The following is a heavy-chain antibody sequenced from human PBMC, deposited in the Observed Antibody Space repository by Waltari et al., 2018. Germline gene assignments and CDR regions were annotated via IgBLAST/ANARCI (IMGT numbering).Heavy chain of an antibody. CDR1: GYPFTGYA. D-gene: IGHD6-13*01. CDR3: ARVKVAAAGTEGAFDI. V-gene: IGHV1-3*01. CDR2: INAGNGNT. J-gene: IGHJ3*02. Sequence: QVQLLQSGAEGKKPGASGKVSCRAPGYPFTGYAMIWVRQPPGQRLGGWGGINAGNGNTKYSQKFQGRVTITRDTSASTAYMELSSLRSEDTAVYYCARVKVAAAGTEGAFDIWGQGTMVTVSS.